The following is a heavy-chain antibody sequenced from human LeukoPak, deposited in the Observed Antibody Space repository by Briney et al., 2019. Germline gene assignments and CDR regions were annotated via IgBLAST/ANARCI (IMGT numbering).Heavy chain of an antibody. CDR1: GDSVSSNSAA. CDR3: AREGHNWNYDCFDS. CDR2: TYYRSKWYN. V-gene: IGHV6-1*01. J-gene: IGHJ4*02. Sequence: SQTLSLTCAIFGDSVSSNSAARNWIRQSPSRGLEWLGRTYYRSKWYNDYAVSMKGRISISPDTSKNQLSLQMSSVTPEDTAVYYCAREGHNWNYDCFDSWGQGILVTVSS. D-gene: IGHD1-7*01.